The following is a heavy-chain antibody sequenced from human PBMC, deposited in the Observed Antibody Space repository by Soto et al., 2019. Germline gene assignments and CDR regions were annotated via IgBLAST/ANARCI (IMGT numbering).Heavy chain of an antibody. CDR3: ARRMTTVTTYSPTGLYYYYGMDV. V-gene: IGHV5-10-1*01. CDR2: IDPSDSYT. D-gene: IGHD4-4*01. CDR1: GYSSTSYW. Sequence: PGDSLKISGNGSGYSSTSYWISWVRQMPGKGLEWMGRIDPSDSYTNYSPSFQVHVTISADKSISTAYLQWSSLRASDTAMYYCARRMTTVTTYSPTGLYYYYGMDVWGQGTTVTVSS. J-gene: IGHJ6*02.